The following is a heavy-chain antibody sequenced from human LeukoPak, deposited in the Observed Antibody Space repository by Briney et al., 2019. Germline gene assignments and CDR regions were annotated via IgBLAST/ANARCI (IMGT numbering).Heavy chain of an antibody. CDR2: IIPIFGIA. CDR3: ATDKTTYYDSSGYLNY. V-gene: IGHV1-69*04. D-gene: IGHD3-22*01. J-gene: IGHJ4*02. CDR1: VGTFSSYA. Sequence: ASVKVSCKASVGTFSSYAISWVRQAPGQGLEWVVRIIPIFGIANYAQKFQGRVTITADKSTSTAYMELSSLRSEDTDVYYCATDKTTYYDSSGYLNYWGQGTLVTVSS.